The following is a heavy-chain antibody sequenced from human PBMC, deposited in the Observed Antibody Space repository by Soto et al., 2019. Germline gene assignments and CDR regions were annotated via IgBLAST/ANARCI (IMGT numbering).Heavy chain of an antibody. Sequence: SVKVSCKASGGTFSSYAISWVRQAPGQGLEWMGGIIPIFGTANYAQKFQGRVTITADESTSTAYMELSSLRSEDTAVYYCARDKGTGDYYYYYYGMDFRGQGTMVTVSS. CDR2: IIPIFGTA. V-gene: IGHV1-69*13. CDR3: ARDKGTGDYYYYYYGMDF. CDR1: GGTFSSYA. J-gene: IGHJ6*02. D-gene: IGHD2-21*02.